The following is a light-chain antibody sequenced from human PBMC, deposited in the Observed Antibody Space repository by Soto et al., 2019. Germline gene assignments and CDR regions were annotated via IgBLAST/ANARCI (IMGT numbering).Light chain of an antibody. Sequence: MVWTQSPGTLSLSPGERATLSCRASQSVSSSYLAWYQQKPGQAPRLLIYGASSRATGIPDRFSGSGSGTDFTLTISRLEPEDFAVYYCQQYGRSPRTFGQGTKVDIK. CDR3: QQYGRSPRT. CDR2: GAS. CDR1: QSVSSSY. V-gene: IGKV3-20*01. J-gene: IGKJ1*01.